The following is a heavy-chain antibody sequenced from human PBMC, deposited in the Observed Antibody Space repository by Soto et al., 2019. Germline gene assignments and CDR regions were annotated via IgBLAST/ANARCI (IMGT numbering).Heavy chain of an antibody. D-gene: IGHD3-22*01. V-gene: IGHV3-23*01. CDR1: GFSFSVYA. CDR2: ISGAGCST. Sequence: EVQLLESGGGLVQPGESLRLSCVASGFSFSVYAMICVRQAPGKGLEWVSVISGAGCSTYYADSAKARFTISRDNYRNTLSLQMNSIRAEDTAVYYCAKVKYYDISGLIPYGMDVWGQGNTVTVSS. CDR3: AKVKYYDISGLIPYGMDV. J-gene: IGHJ6*01.